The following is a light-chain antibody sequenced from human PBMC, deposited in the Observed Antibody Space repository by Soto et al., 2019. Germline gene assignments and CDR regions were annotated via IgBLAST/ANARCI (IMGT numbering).Light chain of an antibody. V-gene: IGLV2-23*02. J-gene: IGLJ7*01. Sequence: QSVLTQPASVSGSPGQSITISCTGTSSDVGSYNLVSWYQQHPGKAPKLIISEVSKRPSGISDRFSGSKSGSTASLAISGLQAEDEADYYCCSYAGTTTHTVFGGGTQRPSS. CDR3: CSYAGTTTHTV. CDR1: SSDVGSYNL. CDR2: EVS.